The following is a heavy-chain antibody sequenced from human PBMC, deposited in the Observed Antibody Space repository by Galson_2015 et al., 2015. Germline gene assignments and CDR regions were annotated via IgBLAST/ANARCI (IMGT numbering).Heavy chain of an antibody. CDR2: IWYDGSNK. CDR1: GFTFSSYG. J-gene: IGHJ6*02. CDR3: ARDRTMIVVVQRYGMDV. D-gene: IGHD3-22*01. V-gene: IGHV3-33*01. Sequence: SLRLSCAASGFTFSSYGMHWVRQAPGKGLEWVAVIWYDGSNKYYADSVKGRFTISRDNSKNTLYLQMNSLRAEDTAVYYCARDRTMIVVVQRYGMDVWGQGTTVTVSS.